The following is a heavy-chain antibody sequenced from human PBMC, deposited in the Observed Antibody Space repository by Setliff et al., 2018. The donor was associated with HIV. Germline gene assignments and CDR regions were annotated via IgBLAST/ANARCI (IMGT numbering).Heavy chain of an antibody. V-gene: IGHV3-20*04. Sequence: GGSLRLSCAALGFTFDDYGMSWVRQTPGKGLEWVSGINWNGGSTGYADSVKGRFTMSRDNAKDTLYLQMSSLRAEDTAVYFCARGYSYGYRIDYWGQGTLVTVSS. CDR3: ARGYSYGYRIDY. CDR2: INWNGGST. CDR1: GFTFDDYG. J-gene: IGHJ4*02. D-gene: IGHD5-18*01.